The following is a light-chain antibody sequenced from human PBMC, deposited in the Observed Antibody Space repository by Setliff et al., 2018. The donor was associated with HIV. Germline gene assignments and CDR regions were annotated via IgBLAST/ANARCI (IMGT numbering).Light chain of an antibody. CDR2: EVS. V-gene: IGLV2-23*02. CDR3: RSYSSTSNPVL. J-gene: IGLJ2*01. Sequence: QSVLTQPASVSGSPGQSITISCTGTTSDIGNFNLVSWYQQHPGKAPKLMICEVSKRPSGVSDRFSGSKSANTASLTISGLQAEDEADYYCRSYSSTSNPVLFGGGTKVTVL. CDR1: TSDIGNFNL.